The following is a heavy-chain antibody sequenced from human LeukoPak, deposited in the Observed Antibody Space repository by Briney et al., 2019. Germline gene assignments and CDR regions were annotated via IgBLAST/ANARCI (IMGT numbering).Heavy chain of an antibody. CDR3: AKDVMGYLDY. CDR2: IWYGGSIK. Sequence: DPGRSLRLSCAASGFTFSSYGMHWVRQAPGKGLEWVAVIWYGGSIKYYADSVKGRLTISRDNSKNTLYLQMNSLRAEDTAVYYCAKDVMGYLDYWGQGTLVTVSS. D-gene: IGHD2-15*01. V-gene: IGHV3-30*18. J-gene: IGHJ4*02. CDR1: GFTFSSYG.